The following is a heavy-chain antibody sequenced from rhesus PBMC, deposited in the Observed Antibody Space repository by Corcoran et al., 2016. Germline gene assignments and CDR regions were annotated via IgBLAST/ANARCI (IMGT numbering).Heavy chain of an antibody. CDR2: CPGSGGSP. J-gene: IGHJ5-2*02. Sequence: QLQLQESGPGLVKPSETLSLTCAVSGGSISSNYWSWIRQPPGKGREWIGRCPGSGGSPDNTPPLRSRFTMSPDTSKNQCSLKLRSVTAADTAVYYLARVGRFLNSLDVWGRGVLVTVSS. D-gene: IGHD3-3*01. CDR3: ARVGRFLNSLDV. CDR1: GGSISSNY. V-gene: IGHV4-173*01.